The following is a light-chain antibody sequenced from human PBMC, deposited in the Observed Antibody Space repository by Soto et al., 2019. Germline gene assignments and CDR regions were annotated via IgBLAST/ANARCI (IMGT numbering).Light chain of an antibody. V-gene: IGKV1-9*01. CDR1: QDISIY. CDR3: QQLHSFVLT. CDR2: GAS. Sequence: IQLTQSPSSLSASIGDRVTITCRASQDISIYLAWYQQKSGEAPRLLIYGASTLQSGVPSRFSGSRSGTDFTLTIRGLQPEDVATYCCQQLHSFVLTFGGGTKVEMK. J-gene: IGKJ4*01.